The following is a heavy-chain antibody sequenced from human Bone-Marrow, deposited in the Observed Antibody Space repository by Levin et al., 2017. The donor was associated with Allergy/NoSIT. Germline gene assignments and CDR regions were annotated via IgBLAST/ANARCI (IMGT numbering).Heavy chain of an antibody. Sequence: SCTASGFTFSSYAMSWVRQAPGKGLEWVSGISTSGGRTYYVDSVRGRFTISRDTSKKKLYLQMNSLRAEDTAVYYCARVLINTSTRDYWGQGTLVTVSS. CDR2: ISTSGGRT. D-gene: IGHD2/OR15-2a*01. CDR1: GFTFSSYA. J-gene: IGHJ4*02. CDR3: ARVLINTSTRDY. V-gene: IGHV3-23*01.